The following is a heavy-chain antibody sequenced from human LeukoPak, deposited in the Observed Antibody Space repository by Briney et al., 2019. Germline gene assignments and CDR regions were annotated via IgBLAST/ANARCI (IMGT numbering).Heavy chain of an antibody. CDR2: IHDDGST. D-gene: IGHD5/OR15-5a*01. CDR3: ASGSRFDY. V-gene: IGHV3-53*04. Sequence: GGSLRLSCAASGXTVSSNYMTWVRQAPGKGLEWVSVIHDDGSTYYADSVKGRLTISRHSSKNTLYLQMNSLRTEDTAVYYCASGSRFDYWGQGTLVTVSS. J-gene: IGHJ4*02. CDR1: GXTVSSNY.